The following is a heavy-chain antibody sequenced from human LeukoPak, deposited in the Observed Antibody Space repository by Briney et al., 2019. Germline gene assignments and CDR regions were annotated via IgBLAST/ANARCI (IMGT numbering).Heavy chain of an antibody. V-gene: IGHV1-69*05. Sequence: GASVKVSCKASGGTFTSYAISWVRQAPGQGREWMGGIIPIFGTANYAQKFQGRVTITTDESTSTAYMELSSLRSEDTAVYYCARDRADSSVYYYRFDYWGQGTLVTVSS. D-gene: IGHD3-22*01. CDR2: IIPIFGTA. CDR1: GGTFTSYA. CDR3: ARDRADSSVYYYRFDY. J-gene: IGHJ4*02.